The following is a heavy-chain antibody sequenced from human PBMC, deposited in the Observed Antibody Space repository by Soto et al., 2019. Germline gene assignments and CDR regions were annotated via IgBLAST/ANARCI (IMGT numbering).Heavy chain of an antibody. J-gene: IGHJ5*02. CDR1: GGSISSGDYY. CDR3: ARVKGSGWSPTWFDP. CDR2: IYYSGST. D-gene: IGHD6-19*01. V-gene: IGHV4-30-4*01. Sequence: PSETLSLTCTVSGGSISSGDYYWSWIRQPPGKGLEWIGYIYYSGSTYYNPSLKSRVTISVDTSKNQFSLKLSSVTAADTAVYYCARVKGSGWSPTWFDPWGQGTLVTVSS.